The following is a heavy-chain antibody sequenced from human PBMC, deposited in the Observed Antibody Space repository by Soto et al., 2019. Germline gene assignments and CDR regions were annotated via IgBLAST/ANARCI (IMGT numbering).Heavy chain of an antibody. Sequence: QLQLQESGSGLVKPSQTLSLTCAVSGGSISSGNSYSWSWIRQPPGKGLEWIGSISHTGSTSYNPYLKGRVTMSVDNSTNQFSLKLSSVTAADRAVYYCARAVAPYLGTWFDPWGQGTLVIVSS. J-gene: IGHJ5*02. D-gene: IGHD3-16*01. V-gene: IGHV4-30-2*01. CDR3: ARAVAPYLGTWFDP. CDR1: GGSISSGNSYS. CDR2: ISHTGST.